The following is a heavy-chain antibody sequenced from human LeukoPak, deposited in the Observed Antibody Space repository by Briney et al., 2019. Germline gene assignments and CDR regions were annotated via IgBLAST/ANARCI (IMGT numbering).Heavy chain of an antibody. Sequence: ASVKVSCKVSEYAPTELSIHWVRQTPGKGLECMGGFDPEAGETIYAQKFQGRVTMTEDTSTDTAYMELSSLTSDDTAVYYCAAISTPTTRRAYHFDSWGQGTLVTVSS. D-gene: IGHD5-12*01. CDR1: EYAPTELS. CDR3: AAISTPTTRRAYHFDS. V-gene: IGHV1-24*01. CDR2: FDPEAGET. J-gene: IGHJ4*02.